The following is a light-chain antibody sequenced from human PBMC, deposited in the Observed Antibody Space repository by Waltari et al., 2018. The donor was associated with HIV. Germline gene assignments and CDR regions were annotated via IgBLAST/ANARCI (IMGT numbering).Light chain of an antibody. V-gene: IGLV1-47*01. CDR3: AAWDDSLSGLV. CDR1: SSNLGSNY. Sequence: QSVLTQPPSASVTPGQRVHIPCSGSSSNLGSNYVYWYQQLPGTATKLLIYRNNQRPSGVPDRFSGSKSGTSASLAISGLRSEDEADYYCAAWDDSLSGLVFGGGTKLTVL. CDR2: RNN. J-gene: IGLJ3*02.